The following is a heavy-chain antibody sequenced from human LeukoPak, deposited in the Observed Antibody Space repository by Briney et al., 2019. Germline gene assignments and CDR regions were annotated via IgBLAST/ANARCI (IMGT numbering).Heavy chain of an antibody. CDR1: GFTFSSYD. CDR3: ARDSLEDGMDV. Sequence: GGSLRLSCAASGFTFSSYDMHWVRQATGKGLEWVSAIGTAGDTYYLGSVKGRFTISRENAKNSLYLQMNSLRAGDTAVYYCARDSLEDGMDVWGQGTTVTVSS. CDR2: IGTAGDT. D-gene: IGHD5-24*01. J-gene: IGHJ6*02. V-gene: IGHV3-13*01.